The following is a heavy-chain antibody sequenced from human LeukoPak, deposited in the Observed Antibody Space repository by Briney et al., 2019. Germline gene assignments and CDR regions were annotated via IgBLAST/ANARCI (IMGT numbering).Heavy chain of an antibody. V-gene: IGHV1-2*02. D-gene: IGHD6-13*01. Sequence: ASVKVSCKASGYTFTGYYMHWVRQAPGQGLEWMGWINPNSGGTNYAQKFQGRVTMTRDTSISTAYMELSRLRSDDTAVYYCARGTYSSSWYLSTYMDVWGKGTTVTISS. CDR3: ARGTYSSSWYLSTYMDV. CDR2: INPNSGGT. J-gene: IGHJ6*03. CDR1: GYTFTGYY.